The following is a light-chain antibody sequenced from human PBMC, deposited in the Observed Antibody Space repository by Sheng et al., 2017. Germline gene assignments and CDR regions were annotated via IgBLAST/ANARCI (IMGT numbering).Light chain of an antibody. Sequence: QPVLTQPPSVSGAPGQSVTVSCTGSNSNIGAGYDVHWYQQFPGTAPKLLMYGDSSRPSGVPDRFSGSKSGTSASLAITGLQAEDEADYYCQSYDRTLSSWVFGGGTKLTVL. V-gene: IGLV1-40*01. CDR3: QSYDRTLSSWV. CDR2: GDS. CDR1: NSNIGAGYD. J-gene: IGLJ3*02.